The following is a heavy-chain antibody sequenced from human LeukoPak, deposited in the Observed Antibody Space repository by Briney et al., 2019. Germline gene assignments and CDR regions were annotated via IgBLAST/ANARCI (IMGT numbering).Heavy chain of an antibody. V-gene: IGHV3-21*01. Sequence: GGSLRLSCAASGFTFSSYSMNWVRQAPGKGLEWVLSISSSSSYIYYADSVKGRFTISRDNAKNSLYLQMNSLRAEDTAVYYCARVLVGATAFDYWGQGTLVTVSS. J-gene: IGHJ4*02. D-gene: IGHD1-26*01. CDR1: GFTFSSYS. CDR3: ARVLVGATAFDY. CDR2: ISSSSSYI.